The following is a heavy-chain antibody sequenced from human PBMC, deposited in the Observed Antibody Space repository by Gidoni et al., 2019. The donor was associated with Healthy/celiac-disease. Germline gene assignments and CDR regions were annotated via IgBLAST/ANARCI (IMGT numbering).Heavy chain of an antibody. D-gene: IGHD1-26*01. CDR1: GYTFTSYY. J-gene: IGHJ6*03. CDR3: ARGRRIVGATYYYYYYMDV. V-gene: IGHV1-46*01. CDR2: INPSGGST. Sequence: QVQLVQSGAEVKKPGASVKVSCKASGYTFTSYYMHWVRQAPGQGLEWMGIINPSGGSTSYAQKFQGRVTMTRDTSTSTVYMELSSLRSEDTAVYYCARGRRIVGATYYYYYYMDVWGKGTTVTVSS.